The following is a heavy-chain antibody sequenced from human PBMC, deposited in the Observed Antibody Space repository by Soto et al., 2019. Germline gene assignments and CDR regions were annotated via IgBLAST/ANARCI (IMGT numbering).Heavy chain of an antibody. CDR1: GGSISSYY. CDR2: IYYSGST. Sequence: SETLSLTCTVSGGSISSYYWSWIRQPPGKGLEWIGYIYYSGSTNYNPSLKSRVTISVDTSKNQFSLKLSSVTAADTAVYYCARGTTYYDFWSGYHDYWGQGTLVTVSS. CDR3: ARGTTYYDFWSGYHDY. V-gene: IGHV4-59*01. D-gene: IGHD3-3*01. J-gene: IGHJ4*02.